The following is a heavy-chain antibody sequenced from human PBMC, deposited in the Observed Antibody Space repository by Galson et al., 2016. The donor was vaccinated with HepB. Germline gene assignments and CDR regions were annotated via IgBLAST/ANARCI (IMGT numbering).Heavy chain of an antibody. Sequence: SETLSLTCTVSGGSISSYYWSWIRQSPGKGLEWIGYIYHTGYTNYDPSLQSRVSISADTSKNQFSLKLSSVTAADTAVYYCAGDGSSLDTHYYYGMDVWGQGTTVTVSS. CDR3: AGDGSSLDTHYYYGMDV. D-gene: IGHD6-6*01. V-gene: IGHV4-59*01. CDR1: GGSISSYY. J-gene: IGHJ6*02. CDR2: IYHTGYT.